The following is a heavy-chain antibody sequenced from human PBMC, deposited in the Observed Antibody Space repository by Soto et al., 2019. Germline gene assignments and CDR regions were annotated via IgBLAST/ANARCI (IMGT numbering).Heavy chain of an antibody. J-gene: IGHJ5*02. CDR1: GFTVSSKY. CDR2: IYSGGST. V-gene: IGHV3-53*02. Sequence: EVQLVETGGGLIQPGGSLRLSCAASGFTVSSKYMSWVRQAPGKGLEWVSVIYSGGSTYYADSVKGRFTISRDNSKNTLDLQMNSLRAEDTAVYYCARDGGWYAGLDPWGQGILVTVSS. D-gene: IGHD6-19*01. CDR3: ARDGGWYAGLDP.